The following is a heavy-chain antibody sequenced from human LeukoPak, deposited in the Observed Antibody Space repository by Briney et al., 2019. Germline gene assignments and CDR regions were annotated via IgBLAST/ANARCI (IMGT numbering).Heavy chain of an antibody. CDR3: ANLWEMGY. V-gene: IGHV3-7*01. CDR1: GFSFSDYW. CDR2: VKPDGSEK. Sequence: GGSLRLSCAVSGFSFSDYWMSWVRQAPGKGLEWVANVKPDGSEKYYVGSVKGRFTISRDNARNSLYLQMDSLRAEDTAVYYCANLWEMGYWGQGTLVTVSS. J-gene: IGHJ4*02. D-gene: IGHD5-24*01.